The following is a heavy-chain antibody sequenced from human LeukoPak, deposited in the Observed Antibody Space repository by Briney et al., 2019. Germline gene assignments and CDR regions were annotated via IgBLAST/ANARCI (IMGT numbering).Heavy chain of an antibody. Sequence: PGGSPRLSCEASGFSFRNYAMNWVRQAPGKGLEWVASISGTGGSTFYADFAKGRFIISRDNSKDTLSLQLNSLTGTDTAVYFCAKGSVAIPQFFKSWGRGILVTVSS. CDR2: ISGTGGST. CDR3: AKGSVAIPQFFKS. J-gene: IGHJ4*02. CDR1: GFSFRNYA. D-gene: IGHD2-21*01. V-gene: IGHV3-23*01.